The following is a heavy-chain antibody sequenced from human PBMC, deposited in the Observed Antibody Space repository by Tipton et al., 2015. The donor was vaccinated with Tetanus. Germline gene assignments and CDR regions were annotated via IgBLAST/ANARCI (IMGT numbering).Heavy chain of an antibody. CDR1: GFTVSNYY. J-gene: IGHJ4*02. V-gene: IGHV3-53*01. D-gene: IGHD3-10*01. CDR2: IYNGDRT. Sequence: SLRLSCAVSGFTVSNYYMSWVRQAPGKGLEWVSLIYNGDRTSHADSVKGRFTISRDKSKNTLYLQMNSRRAEDTAVYYCAREAGGFDYWGQGTLVTVSS. CDR3: AREAGGFDY.